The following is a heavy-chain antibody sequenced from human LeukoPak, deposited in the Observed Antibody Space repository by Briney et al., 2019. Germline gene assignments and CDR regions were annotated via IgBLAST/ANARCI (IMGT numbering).Heavy chain of an antibody. Sequence: PGGSLRLPCGVSGFTFSDYWVTWVRQTPGKGLEFVANINQDGSVKNYVDSVKGRFTISRDNAKNSLFLQMSSLRVDDTAIYYCARDPGFSSFDYWGQGTLVTVSS. CDR1: GFTFSDYW. CDR3: ARDPGFSSFDY. D-gene: IGHD6-13*01. J-gene: IGHJ4*02. CDR2: INQDGSVK. V-gene: IGHV3-7*01.